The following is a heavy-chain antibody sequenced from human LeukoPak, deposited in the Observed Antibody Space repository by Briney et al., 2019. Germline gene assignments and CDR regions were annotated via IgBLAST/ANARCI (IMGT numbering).Heavy chain of an antibody. CDR1: GFTFSSYS. CDR3: ARGGDSSWNFDY. Sequence: PGGSLRLSCAASGFTFSSYSMTWVRQAPGKGLEWVSSIRSSSSYINYAESVKGRFTISRDNAKNSLYLQMNSLRAEDTAVYYCARGGDSSWNFDYWGRGTLVTVSS. CDR2: IRSSSSYI. V-gene: IGHV3-21*01. D-gene: IGHD6-13*01. J-gene: IGHJ4*02.